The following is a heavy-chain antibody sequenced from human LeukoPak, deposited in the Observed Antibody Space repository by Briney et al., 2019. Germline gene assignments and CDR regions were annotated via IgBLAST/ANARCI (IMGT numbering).Heavy chain of an antibody. CDR2: ISYDGSNK. J-gene: IGHJ4*02. CDR3: AKVAYGDYAADY. D-gene: IGHD4-17*01. V-gene: IGHV3-30*18. CDR1: GFTFSSYG. Sequence: GGSLRLSCAASGFTFSSYGMHWVRQAPGKGLEWVAVISYDGSNKYYADSVKGRFTISRDNSRNTLYLQMNSLRAEDTAVYYCAKVAYGDYAADYWGQGTLVTVSS.